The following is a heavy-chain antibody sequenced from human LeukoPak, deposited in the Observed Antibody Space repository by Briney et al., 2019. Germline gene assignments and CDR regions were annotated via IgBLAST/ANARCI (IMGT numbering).Heavy chain of an antibody. CDR3: ARYSGSYLSFDY. D-gene: IGHD1-26*01. V-gene: IGHV4-59*01. J-gene: IGHJ4*02. Sequence: PSETLSLTCTVSGGSISSYYWSWIRQPPGKGLEWIGYIYYSGSTNYNPSLKSRVTISVDTSKNQFSLKLSSVTAADTAVYYCARYSGSYLSFDYWGPGTLVTVSS. CDR2: IYYSGST. CDR1: GGSISSYY.